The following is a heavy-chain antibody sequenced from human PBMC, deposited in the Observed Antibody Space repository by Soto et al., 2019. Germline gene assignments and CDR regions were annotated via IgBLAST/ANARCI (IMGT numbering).Heavy chain of an antibody. J-gene: IGHJ6*03. D-gene: IGHD6-6*01. CDR1: GYSFTSYV. CDR2: IYPGDSDT. Sequence: PGESLKISWKGSGYSFTSYVIGWVRQMPGKGLEWMGIIYPGDSDTRYSPSFQGQVTISADKSISTAYLQWSSLKASDTAMYYCARLKSIAARNYIPPGYVDVWGKGTTVTV. CDR3: ARLKSIAARNYIPPGYVDV. V-gene: IGHV5-51*01.